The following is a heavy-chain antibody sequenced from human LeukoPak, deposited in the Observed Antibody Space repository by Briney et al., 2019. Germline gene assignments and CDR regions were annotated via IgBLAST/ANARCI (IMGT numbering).Heavy chain of an antibody. V-gene: IGHV4-30-4*01. J-gene: IGHJ4*02. D-gene: IGHD3-22*01. CDR3: GRATSLLLDH. CDR1: GGSISSGDYY. CDR2: IYYSGST. Sequence: SETLSLTCTVSGGSISSGDYYWSWIRQPPGEGLEWIWYIYYSGSTYYNPSLKSRVTISVDTSKNQFSLKLSSVTAADTAVYYCGRATSLLLDHWGQGTLVTVSS.